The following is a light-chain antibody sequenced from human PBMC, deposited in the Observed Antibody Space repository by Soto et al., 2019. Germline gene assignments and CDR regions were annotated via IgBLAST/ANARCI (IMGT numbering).Light chain of an antibody. J-gene: IGKJ1*01. CDR2: DVS. V-gene: IGKV3-20*01. CDR1: QSVSSSY. CDR3: QQYGSAPT. Sequence: EIVLTQSPGTLSLSPGERATLSCRSSQSVSSSYLAWYQQKPGQAPRLLIYDVSSRATGIPDRFSGSGSGTDFTLTISRLETGDLAVYDCQQYGSAPTFGQGTKVESK.